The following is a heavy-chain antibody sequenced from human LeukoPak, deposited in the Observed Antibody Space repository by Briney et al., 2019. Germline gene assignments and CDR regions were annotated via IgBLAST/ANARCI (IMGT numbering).Heavy chain of an antibody. CDR1: GYTFTSYG. J-gene: IGHJ4*02. CDR3: ARDLSSTTPYSSGYYPDY. D-gene: IGHD3-22*01. V-gene: IGHV1-18*01. Sequence: APVKVSCKASGYTFTSYGISWVRQAPGQGLEWMGWISAYNGNTNYAQKLQGRVTMTTDTSTSTAYMELRSLRSDDTAVYYCARDLSSTTPYSSGYYPDYWGQGTLVTVSS. CDR2: ISAYNGNT.